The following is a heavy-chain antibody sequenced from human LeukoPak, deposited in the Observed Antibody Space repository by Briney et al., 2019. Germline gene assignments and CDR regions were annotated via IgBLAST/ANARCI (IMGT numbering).Heavy chain of an antibody. CDR2: INPNSGGT. Sequence: GASVKVSCKASGYTFTGYYMHWVRQAPGQGLEWMGWINPNSGGTNYAQKFQGRVTMTRDTSISTAYMELSRLRSDDTAVYYCAKTNWNYGFWYYYMDVWGKGTTVTVSS. CDR3: AKTNWNYGFWYYYMDV. J-gene: IGHJ6*03. D-gene: IGHD1-7*01. CDR1: GYTFTGYY. V-gene: IGHV1-2*02.